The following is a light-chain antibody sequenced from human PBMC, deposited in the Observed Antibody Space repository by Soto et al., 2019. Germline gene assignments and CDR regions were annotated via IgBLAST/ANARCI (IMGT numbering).Light chain of an antibody. CDR2: EVS. V-gene: IGLV2-14*01. CDR1: SSDVGGYNY. Sequence: QSALTQPASVSGSPGQSITISCTGTSSDVGGYNYVSWYQQHPGKAPKILIYEVSYRPSGVSDRFSGSKSGNTASLTISGLQAEDEADYYCSSYTSGSLRVFGTGTKVTV. J-gene: IGLJ1*01. CDR3: SSYTSGSLRV.